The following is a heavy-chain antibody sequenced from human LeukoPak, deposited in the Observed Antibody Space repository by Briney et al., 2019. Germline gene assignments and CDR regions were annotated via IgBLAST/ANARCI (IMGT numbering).Heavy chain of an antibody. Sequence: PGGSLRLSCVASGFSFRNYAIHWVRQAPGKGLEYVSVINTDGRITYYADSGKGRFTISRDNSKNTVYLQMGSLRGEDMAVYYCTRDGGSFCDFDYWGQGALVTVSS. V-gene: IGHV3-64*02. CDR2: INTDGRIT. CDR1: GFSFRNYA. J-gene: IGHJ4*02. D-gene: IGHD1-26*01. CDR3: TRDGGSFCDFDY.